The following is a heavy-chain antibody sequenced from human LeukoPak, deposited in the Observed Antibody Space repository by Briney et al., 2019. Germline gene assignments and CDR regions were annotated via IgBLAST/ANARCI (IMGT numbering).Heavy chain of an antibody. Sequence: SETLSLTCTVSGGSISSGGYYWSWIRQPPGKGLEWIGYIYQSGSTYYNPSLKSRVTISVDRSKNQFSLKLSSVTAADTAVYYCARLDSSGLSNWGQGTLVTVSS. J-gene: IGHJ4*02. CDR2: IYQSGST. CDR1: GGSISSGGYY. V-gene: IGHV4-30-2*01. D-gene: IGHD3-22*01. CDR3: ARLDSSGLSN.